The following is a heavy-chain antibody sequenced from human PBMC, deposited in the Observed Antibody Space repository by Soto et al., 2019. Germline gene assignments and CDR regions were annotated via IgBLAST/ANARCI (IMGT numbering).Heavy chain of an antibody. V-gene: IGHV1-18*01. CDR3: ARDHRGGTDAFDN. CDR2: SSAYNGKK. D-gene: IGHD1-26*01. Sequence: QVQLVQSGAEVKKPGASVKVSCKASGYTFTSFGISWVRQAPGQGLEWMGWSSAYNGKKNYAENLQGRVTMTTDTSTSTAYMELRSLRSDDTAVYYCARDHRGGTDAFDNWGQGTMVTVSS. J-gene: IGHJ3*02. CDR1: GYTFTSFG.